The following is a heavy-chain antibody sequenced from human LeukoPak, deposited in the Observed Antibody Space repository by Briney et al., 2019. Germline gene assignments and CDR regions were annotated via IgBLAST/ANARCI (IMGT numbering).Heavy chain of an antibody. CDR1: GYTFTGYY. CDR3: ARVSRLTRAFDI. CDR2: INPNSGGT. D-gene: IGHD3-16*02. Sequence: ASVKVSRKASGYTFTGYYMHWVRQAPGQGLEWMGWINPNSGGTNYAQKFQGRVTMTRDTSISTAYMELSRLRSDDTAVYYCARVSRLTRAFDIWGQGTMVTVSS. V-gene: IGHV1-2*02. J-gene: IGHJ3*02.